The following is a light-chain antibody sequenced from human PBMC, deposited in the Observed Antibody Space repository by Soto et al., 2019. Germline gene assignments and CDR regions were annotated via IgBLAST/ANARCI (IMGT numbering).Light chain of an antibody. V-gene: IGLV1-51*02. J-gene: IGLJ3*02. CDR1: SSNIGNNY. Sequence: QAVVTQPPSVSAAPGQKVTISCSGSSSNIGNNYVSWYQQFPGTAPKLLIYEGDKRPSGIPDRFSGSKSGTSATLGITGLQTGDEADYYCGSWDGGLIAWVLGGGTKLTVL. CDR2: EGD. CDR3: GSWDGGLIAWV.